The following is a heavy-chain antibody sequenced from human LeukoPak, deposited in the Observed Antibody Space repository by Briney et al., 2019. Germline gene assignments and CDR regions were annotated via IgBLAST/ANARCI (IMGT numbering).Heavy chain of an antibody. Sequence: SETLSLTCTVSGASMSSDCCSWIRRPPGKGLEWIAYIYYSGTTDYNPSLKSRATISIDTSKNQFSLKLSSVTAADTAVYYCARVRAGGPIDSWGQGALVTVSS. CDR2: IYYSGTT. CDR3: ARVRAGGPIDS. CDR1: GASMSSDC. V-gene: IGHV4-59*08. J-gene: IGHJ4*02. D-gene: IGHD3-16*01.